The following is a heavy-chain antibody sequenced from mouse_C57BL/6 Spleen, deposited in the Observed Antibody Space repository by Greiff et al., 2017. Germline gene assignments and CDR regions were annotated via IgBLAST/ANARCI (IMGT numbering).Heavy chain of an antibody. D-gene: IGHD2-4*01. V-gene: IGHV14-3*01. CDR3: ASLYYDYEYYFDY. Sequence: VQLQQSVAELVRPGASVKLSCTASGFNIKNTYMHRVKHSPEQGLEWIGRIDPANGKTKYAPKFQGKATITADTSSNTAYLQLSSLTSEDTAIYYCASLYYDYEYYFDYWGQGTTLTVSS. CDR1: GFNIKNTY. J-gene: IGHJ2*01. CDR2: IDPANGKT.